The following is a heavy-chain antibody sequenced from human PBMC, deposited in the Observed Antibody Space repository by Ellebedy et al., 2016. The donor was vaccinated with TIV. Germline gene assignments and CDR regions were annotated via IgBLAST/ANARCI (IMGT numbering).Heavy chain of an antibody. V-gene: IGHV6-1*01. J-gene: IGHJ4*02. CDR3: ARGGSRITMVRGEIDY. Sequence: SQTLSLTXXISGDSVSSNSAAWNWIRQSPSRGLEWLGRTYYRSKWYNDYAVSVKSRITINPDTSKNQFSLQLNSVTPEDTAVYYCARGGSRITMVRGEIDYWGQGTLVTVSS. D-gene: IGHD3-10*01. CDR2: TYYRSKWYN. CDR1: GDSVSSNSAA.